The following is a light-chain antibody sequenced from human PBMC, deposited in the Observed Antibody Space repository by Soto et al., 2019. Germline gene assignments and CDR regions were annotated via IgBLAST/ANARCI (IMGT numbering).Light chain of an antibody. CDR3: QQRSNWPIT. CDR1: QSVSSSF. J-gene: IGKJ5*01. CDR2: AAS. V-gene: IGKV3D-20*02. Sequence: GLTQSPGTLSLSPWERATLSFMASQSVSSSFLAWYQQRPGQAPRLIIYAASSRATGIPDRFSGSGSGTDFTLTVSRLEPEDFAVYYCQQRSNWPITFGQGTRLEIK.